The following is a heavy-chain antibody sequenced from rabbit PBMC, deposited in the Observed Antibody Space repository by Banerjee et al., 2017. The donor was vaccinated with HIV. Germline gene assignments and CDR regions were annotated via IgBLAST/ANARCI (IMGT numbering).Heavy chain of an antibody. D-gene: IGHD4-1*01. Sequence: QSLEESGGDLVKPGASLTLTCTATGFTLSSYWMYWVRQTPGKGLEWIACINSNTGNTVYASWAKGPFTISKTSSTTVTLQMTSLTAADTATYFCARPYISGWGGDLWGQGTLVTVS. CDR2: INSNTGNT. J-gene: IGHJ6*01. CDR1: GFTLSSYW. V-gene: IGHV1S40*01. CDR3: ARPYISGWGGDL.